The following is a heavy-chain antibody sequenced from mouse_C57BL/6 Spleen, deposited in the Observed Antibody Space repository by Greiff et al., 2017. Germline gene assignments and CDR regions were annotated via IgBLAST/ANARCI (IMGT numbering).Heavy chain of an antibody. J-gene: IGHJ2*01. CDR1: GFNIKDYY. CDR3: AGVLCLRRVDY. Sequence: VQLLQSGAELVKPGASVKLSCKASGFNIKDYYMHWVKQRTEQGLEWIGRIDPEDGATKYAPKFQGKATITADTSSNTAYLQLSSLTSEDTAVYYCAGVLCLRRVDYWGQGTTLTVSS. V-gene: IGHV14-2*01. CDR2: IDPEDGAT. D-gene: IGHD2-2*01.